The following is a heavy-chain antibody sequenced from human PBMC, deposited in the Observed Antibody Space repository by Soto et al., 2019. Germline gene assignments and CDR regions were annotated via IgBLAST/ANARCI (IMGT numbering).Heavy chain of an antibody. CDR2: IYYSGST. CDR1: GGSISSYY. V-gene: IGHV4-59*01. CDR3: ASSRKSDKVGATRGYWFDP. J-gene: IGHJ5*02. D-gene: IGHD1-26*01. Sequence: SETLSLTCTVSGGSISSYYWSWIRQPPGKGLVWIWYIYYSGSTNYNPSLKSRVTISVDTSKNQFSLKLSSVTAADTAVYYCASSRKSDKVGATRGYWFDPWGQGTLVTVSS.